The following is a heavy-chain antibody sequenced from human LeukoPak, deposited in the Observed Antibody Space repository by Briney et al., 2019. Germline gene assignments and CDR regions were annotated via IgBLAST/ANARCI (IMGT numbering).Heavy chain of an antibody. CDR2: INHSGST. CDR3: ARGRSNIVVVVAATSFDY. V-gene: IGHV4-34*01. Sequence: SETLSLTCAVSGGSFSGYYWSWIRQPPGKGLEWIGEINHSGSTNYNPSLRSRVTISVDTSKNQFSLKLSSVTAADTAVYYCARGRSNIVVVVAATSFDYWGQGTLVTVSS. CDR1: GGSFSGYY. D-gene: IGHD2-15*01. J-gene: IGHJ4*02.